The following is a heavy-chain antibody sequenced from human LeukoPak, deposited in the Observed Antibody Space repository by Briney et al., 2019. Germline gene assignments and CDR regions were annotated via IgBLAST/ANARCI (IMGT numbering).Heavy chain of an antibody. CDR3: ARDSWNYGLLDS. J-gene: IGHJ4*02. Sequence: GESPRLSCAASRFTFSTYGIHWVRQAPGKGLEWVAVIWYDGSNKYYADSVKGRFTISRDNSKNTLYLQMNSLRAEDTAVYYCARDSWNYGLLDSWGQGTLVTVSS. CDR2: IWYDGSNK. V-gene: IGHV3-33*01. D-gene: IGHD1-7*01. CDR1: RFTFSTYG.